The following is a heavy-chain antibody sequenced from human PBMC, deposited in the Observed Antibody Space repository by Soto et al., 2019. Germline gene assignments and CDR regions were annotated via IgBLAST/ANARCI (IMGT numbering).Heavy chain of an antibody. Sequence: VESLKISCKGSGYSFTSYWIGWVRQMPGKGLEWMGIIYPGDSDTRYSPSFQGQVTISADKSISTAYLQWSSLKASDTAMYYCARHWGIAAAPNWFDPWGQGTLVTVSS. V-gene: IGHV5-51*01. CDR2: IYPGDSDT. CDR1: GYSFTSYW. D-gene: IGHD6-13*01. J-gene: IGHJ5*02. CDR3: ARHWGIAAAPNWFDP.